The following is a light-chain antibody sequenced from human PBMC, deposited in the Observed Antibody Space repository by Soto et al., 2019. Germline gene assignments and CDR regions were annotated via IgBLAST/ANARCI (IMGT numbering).Light chain of an antibody. Sequence: DIQMTQSPSTLSASLGDRVTITCRASQTISNYLNWYQQKPGTAPKLLIYHASTLESGVPSRFSGSGSGTEFTLTISSLQPDDFATYYCQQYNSYSFGQGTKVDI. CDR1: QTISNY. CDR2: HAS. CDR3: QQYNSYS. J-gene: IGKJ1*01. V-gene: IGKV1-5*01.